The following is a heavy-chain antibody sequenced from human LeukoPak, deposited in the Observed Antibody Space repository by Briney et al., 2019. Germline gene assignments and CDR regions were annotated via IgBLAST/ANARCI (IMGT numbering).Heavy chain of an antibody. D-gene: IGHD3-3*01. J-gene: IGHJ4*02. Sequence: SETLSLTCTVSGGSISSYYWSWIRQPPGKGLEWIGYIYYSGSTNYNPSLKSRVTISVDTSKNQFSLKLSSVTAADTAVYYCARGRGGYDFWGGYCDYWGQGTLVTVSS. V-gene: IGHV4-59*01. CDR1: GGSISSYY. CDR3: ARGRGGYDFWGGYCDY. CDR2: IYYSGST.